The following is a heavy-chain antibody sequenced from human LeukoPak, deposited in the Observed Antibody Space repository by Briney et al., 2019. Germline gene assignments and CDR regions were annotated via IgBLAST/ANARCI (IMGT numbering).Heavy chain of an antibody. Sequence: GGSLRLSCAASGLSFSGSAIHWVRQASGRGLEWLGRIRSKANSYVTVYAASVNGRFIISRDDSGNTAYLQMNSLQTEDTAVYYCAKVLKADYGDYVSSSLYAYWGQGTLVTVSS. V-gene: IGHV3-73*01. CDR3: AKVLKADYGDYVSSSLYAY. D-gene: IGHD4-17*01. CDR1: GLSFSGSA. J-gene: IGHJ4*02. CDR2: IRSKANSYVT.